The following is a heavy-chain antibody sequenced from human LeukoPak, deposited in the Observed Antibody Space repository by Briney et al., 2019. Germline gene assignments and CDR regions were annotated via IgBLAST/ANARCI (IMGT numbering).Heavy chain of an antibody. CDR1: GYSFTSYW. CDR3: ARNPDKIAAPPRAILFDI. V-gene: IGHV5-51*01. Sequence: GESLKISCKGSGYSFTSYWIGWVRQMPGKGLEWMGIIYPGDSDTRYSPSFQGQVTISADKSISTAYLQWSSLKASDTAMYYCARNPDKIAAPPRAILFDIWGQGTMVTVSS. J-gene: IGHJ3*02. D-gene: IGHD6-13*01. CDR2: IYPGDSDT.